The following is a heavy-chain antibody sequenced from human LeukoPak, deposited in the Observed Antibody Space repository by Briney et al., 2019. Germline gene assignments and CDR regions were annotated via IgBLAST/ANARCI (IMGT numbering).Heavy chain of an antibody. CDR1: GFTFSSYW. CDR2: IKQDGSEK. Sequence: GSLRLSCAASGFTFSSYWMSWVRQAPGKGLEWVANIKQDGSEKYYVDSVKGRFTISRDNAKNSLYLQMNSLRAEDTAVYYCAKDSGSYNYYYYMDVWGKGTTVTMSS. J-gene: IGHJ6*03. V-gene: IGHV3-7*01. D-gene: IGHD3-10*01. CDR3: AKDSGSYNYYYYMDV.